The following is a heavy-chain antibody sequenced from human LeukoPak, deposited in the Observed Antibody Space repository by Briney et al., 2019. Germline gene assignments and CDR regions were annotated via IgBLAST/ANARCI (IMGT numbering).Heavy chain of an antibody. CDR3: ARDGESYLASYYFDY. CDR2: IYYSGST. CDR1: GGSINSGSYY. J-gene: IGHJ4*02. Sequence: PSETLSLTCTVSGGSINSGSYYWGWIRQPPGKGLEWIGSIYYSGSTYYNPSLKSRVTISVDTSKNQFSLKLSSVTAADTAVYYCARDGESYLASYYFDYWGQGTLVTVSS. V-gene: IGHV4-39*07. D-gene: IGHD1-26*01.